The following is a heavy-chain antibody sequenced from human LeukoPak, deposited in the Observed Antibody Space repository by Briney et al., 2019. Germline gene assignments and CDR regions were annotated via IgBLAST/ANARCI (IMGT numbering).Heavy chain of an antibody. CDR3: ARHASFYHARSSGMDV. CDR1: GGSISSSSYY. D-gene: IGHD1-14*01. Sequence: SETLSLTCTVSGGSISSSSYYWGWIRQPPGKGLEWIGSIYYSGSTYYNPSLKSRVTISVDTSKNQFSLKLSSVTAADTAVYYCARHASFYHARSSGMDVWGKGTTVTVSS. J-gene: IGHJ6*04. V-gene: IGHV4-39*01. CDR2: IYYSGST.